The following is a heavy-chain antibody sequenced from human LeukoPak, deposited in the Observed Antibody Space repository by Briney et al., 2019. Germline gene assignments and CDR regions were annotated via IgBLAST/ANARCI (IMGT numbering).Heavy chain of an antibody. J-gene: IGHJ6*04. CDR3: ARDRFGGMDV. Sequence: GGSLRLSCAASGFSFSSHWRRWVRQAPGKGLEWVASIKEDGSEKYYVYSVNGQFSISREDANNSLHLQMKSLRGEDTAVYYCARDRFGGMDVWGKGTSVTVSS. D-gene: IGHD4-23*01. V-gene: IGHV3-7*01. CDR2: IKEDGSEK. CDR1: GFSFSSHW.